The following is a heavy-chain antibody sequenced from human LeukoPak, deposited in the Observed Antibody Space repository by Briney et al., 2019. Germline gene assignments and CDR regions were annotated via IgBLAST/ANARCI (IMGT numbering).Heavy chain of an antibody. CDR2: ISAYNGNT. CDR1: GYTFTSYG. V-gene: IGHV1-18*01. Sequence: GASVKVSCKASGYTFTSYGISWVRQAPGQGLEWMGWISAYNGNTNYAQKLQGRVTMTTDTSTSTAYMELSSLRSEDTAVYYCATLLGFRGDYWFDPWGQGTLVTVSS. J-gene: IGHJ5*02. D-gene: IGHD4-17*01. CDR3: ATLLGFRGDYWFDP.